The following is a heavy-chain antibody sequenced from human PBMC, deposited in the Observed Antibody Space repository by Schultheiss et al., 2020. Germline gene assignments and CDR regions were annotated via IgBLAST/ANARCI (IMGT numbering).Heavy chain of an antibody. V-gene: IGHV3-33*06. D-gene: IGHD3-10*01. J-gene: IGHJ6*03. CDR2: IWYDGSNK. Sequence: GGSLRLSCAASGFTFSSYGMHWVRQAPGKGLEWVAVIWYDGSNKYYADSVKGRFTISRDNSKNTLYLQMNSLRAEDTAVYYCAKEERGRWFGELLYDYYMDVWGQGTTVNVSS. CDR1: GFTFSSYG. CDR3: AKEERGRWFGELLYDYYMDV.